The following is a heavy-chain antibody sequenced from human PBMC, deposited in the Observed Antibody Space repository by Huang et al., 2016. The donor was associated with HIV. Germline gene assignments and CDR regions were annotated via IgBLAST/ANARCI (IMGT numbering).Heavy chain of an antibody. CDR2: VNDSGAT. V-gene: IGHV4-34*02. D-gene: IGHD3-3*01. Sequence: QMQLQQRGAGLLKPSETLSLTCFGSGGSFTGNYLPWIRQAPGKGLEWIGEVNDSGATNYNPSLNCRVTISLDKSNRELSLNLRSVTAADTAVYYCARQWTILEWLLGLDVWGQGTTVIVSS. CDR1: GGSFTGNY. J-gene: IGHJ6*02. CDR3: ARQWTILEWLLGLDV.